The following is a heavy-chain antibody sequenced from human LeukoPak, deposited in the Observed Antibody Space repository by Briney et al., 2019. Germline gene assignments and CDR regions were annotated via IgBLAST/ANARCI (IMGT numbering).Heavy chain of an antibody. V-gene: IGHV3-74*01. CDR3: ARDINWALGNP. CDR2: ITSDGSST. D-gene: IGHD1-1*01. J-gene: IGHJ5*02. Sequence: GGSLRLSCAASGFILSSYWMHWVRQAPGKGLVRVSRITSDGSSTIYADSVKGRFTSSRDNAKNTLYLQMNSLRVEDTAVYYCARDINWALGNPWGQGTLVIVSS. CDR1: GFILSSYW.